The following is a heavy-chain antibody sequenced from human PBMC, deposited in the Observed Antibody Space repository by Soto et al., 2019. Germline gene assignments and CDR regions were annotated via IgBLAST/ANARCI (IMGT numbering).Heavy chain of an antibody. CDR2: IWYDGSNK. J-gene: IGHJ6*02. CDR1: GFTFSSYG. V-gene: IGHV3-33*01. CDR3: ARDRTTVTTLRSWSRKVYYYGMDV. D-gene: IGHD4-17*01. Sequence: GGSLRLSCAASGFTFSSYGMHWVRQAPGKGLEWVAVIWYDGSNKYYADSVKGRFTISRDNSKNTLYLQMNSLRAEDTAVYYCARDRTTVTTLRSWSRKVYYYGMDVWGQGTTVTVSS.